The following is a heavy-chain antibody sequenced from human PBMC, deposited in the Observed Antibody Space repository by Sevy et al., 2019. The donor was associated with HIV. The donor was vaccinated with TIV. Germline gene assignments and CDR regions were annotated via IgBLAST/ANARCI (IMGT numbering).Heavy chain of an antibody. J-gene: IGHJ6*02. D-gene: IGHD6-13*01. V-gene: IGHV1-8*02. CDR1: GYTFSGYD. CDR2: MNPDSGRR. Sequence: ASVKVSCKASGYTFSGYDINWVRQATGQGLEWMGWMNPDSGRRGYAPKFQGGVTMTTNTSIDTAYMELRRLRSEDSAVYYCARADLDSSTFFYYYGMDVWGQGTTVTVS. CDR3: ARADLDSSTFFYYYGMDV.